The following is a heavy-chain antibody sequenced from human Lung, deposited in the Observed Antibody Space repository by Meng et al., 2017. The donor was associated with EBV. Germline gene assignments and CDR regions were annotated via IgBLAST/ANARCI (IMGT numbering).Heavy chain of an antibody. CDR1: GGSISRSSYY. CDR3: ARVVAGRYNWFDP. V-gene: IGHV4-31*01. Sequence: QLQLQESGPGLVKPSETLALTCTVSGGSISRSSYYWGWIRQPPGKGLEWIGYIYYSGSTYYNPSLKSLVTISVDTSKNQFSLKLSSVTAADTAVYYCARVVAGRYNWFDPWGQGTLVTVSS. CDR2: IYYSGST. D-gene: IGHD6-6*01. J-gene: IGHJ5*02.